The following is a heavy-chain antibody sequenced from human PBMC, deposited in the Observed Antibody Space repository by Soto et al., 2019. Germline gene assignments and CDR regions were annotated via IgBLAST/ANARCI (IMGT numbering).Heavy chain of an antibody. V-gene: IGHV3-15*01. D-gene: IGHD3-16*02. CDR3: TTRDSYEYVCGSDRYYYYGMDV. J-gene: IGHJ6*02. CDR1: GFTFSNAW. CDR2: IKSKTDGGTT. Sequence: GGSLRLSCAASGFTFSNAWMSWVRQAPGKGLEWVGRIKSKTDGGTTDYAAPVKGRFTISRDDSKNMLYLQMNSLKTEDTAVYYWTTRDSYEYVCGSDRYYYYGMDVWGQGTPVTVSS.